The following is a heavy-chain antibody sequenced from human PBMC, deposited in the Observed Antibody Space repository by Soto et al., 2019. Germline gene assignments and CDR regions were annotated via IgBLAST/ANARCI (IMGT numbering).Heavy chain of an antibody. V-gene: IGHV3-21*01. CDR1: GFTFSIYS. J-gene: IGHJ4*02. CDR3: ARESISGSQKGDY. D-gene: IGHD1-26*01. CDR2: ISSSSSYI. Sequence: GGSLRLSCAASGFTFSIYSMNWARQAPGKGLEWVSSISSSSSYIYYADSVKGRFTISRDNAKNSLYLQMNSLRAEDTAVYYCARESISGSQKGDYWGQGTLVTVSS.